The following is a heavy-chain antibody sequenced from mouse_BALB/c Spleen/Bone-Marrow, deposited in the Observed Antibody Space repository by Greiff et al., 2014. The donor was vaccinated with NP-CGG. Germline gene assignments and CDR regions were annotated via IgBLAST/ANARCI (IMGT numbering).Heavy chain of an antibody. Sequence: VQLQQSGPELVKPGASVKISCKASGYTLTDYNMHWVKQSHGKSLEWIGYIYPYNGGTGYNQKFKSKATLTVGNSSSTAYMELRSLTSEDSAVYYCARFRYDWYFDVWGAGTTVTVSS. D-gene: IGHD2-14*01. CDR2: IYPYNGGT. V-gene: IGHV1S29*02. J-gene: IGHJ1*01. CDR1: GYTLTDYN. CDR3: ARFRYDWYFDV.